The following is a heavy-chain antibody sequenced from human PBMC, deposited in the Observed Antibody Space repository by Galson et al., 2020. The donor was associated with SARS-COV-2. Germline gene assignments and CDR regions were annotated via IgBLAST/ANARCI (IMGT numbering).Heavy chain of an antibody. CDR3: AKDLGSSGYEFG. CDR1: GFTFSSYA. Sequence: GESLKISCAASGFTFSSYAMSWVRQAPGKGLEWVSAISGSGGSTYYADSVKGRFTMSRDNSKNTLYLQMNSLRAEDRAVYYCAKDLGSSGYEFGWGQGTLVTVSS. V-gene: IGHV3-23*01. J-gene: IGHJ4*02. CDR2: ISGSGGST. D-gene: IGHD6-19*01.